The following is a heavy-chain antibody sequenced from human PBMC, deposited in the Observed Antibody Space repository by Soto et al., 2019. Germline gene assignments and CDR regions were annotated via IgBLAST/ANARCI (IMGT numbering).Heavy chain of an antibody. CDR3: ANTYYGSGSPNYYYYGMDV. J-gene: IGHJ6*02. CDR2: INPSGGST. CDR1: GYTFTSYY. D-gene: IGHD3-10*01. Sequence: ASVKVSCKASGYTFTSYYMHWVRQAPGQGLEWMGIINPSGGSTTYAQKFQGRVTMTRDTSTSTVSMELSSLRAEDTAVYYCANTYYGSGSPNYYYYGMDVWGQGTTVTVSS. V-gene: IGHV1-46*01.